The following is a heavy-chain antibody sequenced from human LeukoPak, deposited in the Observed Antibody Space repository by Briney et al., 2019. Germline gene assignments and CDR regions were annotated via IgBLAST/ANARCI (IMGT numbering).Heavy chain of an antibody. V-gene: IGHV3-48*03. Sequence: GGSLRPSCAASGFTFSSYEMNWVRQAPGKGLEWVSYISSSGRTIYADSVKGRFTISRDNAKNSLYLQMNSLRVEDTAVYYCARDEFCGGGCYSHLDYWGQGTLVTVSS. CDR1: GFTFSSYE. CDR2: ISSSGRTI. CDR3: ARDEFCGGGCYSHLDY. J-gene: IGHJ4*02. D-gene: IGHD2-21*02.